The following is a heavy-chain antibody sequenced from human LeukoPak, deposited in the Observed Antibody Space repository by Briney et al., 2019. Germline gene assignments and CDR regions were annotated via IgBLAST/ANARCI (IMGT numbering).Heavy chain of an antibody. CDR2: IYPGDSDT. CDR1: GYSFTSYW. Sequence: GESLKISCKGSGYSFTSYWIGWVRRMPGKGLEWMGIIYPGDSDTRYSPSFQGQVTISADKSISTAYLQWSSLKASDTAMYYCARQSHYYDSSGSVDYWGQGTLDTVSS. CDR3: ARQSHYYDSSGSVDY. D-gene: IGHD3-22*01. V-gene: IGHV5-51*01. J-gene: IGHJ4*02.